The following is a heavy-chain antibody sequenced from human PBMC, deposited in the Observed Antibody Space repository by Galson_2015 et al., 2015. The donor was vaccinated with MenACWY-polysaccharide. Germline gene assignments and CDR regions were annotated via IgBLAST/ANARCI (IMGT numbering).Heavy chain of an antibody. J-gene: IGHJ4*02. CDR1: GFNFGGNG. D-gene: IGHD6-13*01. V-gene: IGHV3-30*02. Sequence: SLRLSCAGSGFNFGGNGMHWVRQAPGKGLEWVALIRNDGRKHYPDAVKGRFTISRDNSKNTLYLQKNSLRPEDTAVYYCARNPTHPDIAAASHWGQGALVIVSS. CDR3: ARNPTHPDIAAASH. CDR2: IRNDGRK.